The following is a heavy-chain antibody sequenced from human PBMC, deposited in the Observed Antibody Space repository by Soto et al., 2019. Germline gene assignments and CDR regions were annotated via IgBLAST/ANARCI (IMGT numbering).Heavy chain of an antibody. CDR3: ARDRDYSDGSGYCLFDY. CDR1: GYSFTSFY. D-gene: IGHD3-22*01. CDR2: ISPSGGSS. Sequence: DSVKVSCKASGYSFTSFYIPWVRQAPGQRLEWMGTISPSGGSSTYARKFQGRLTMTRDTSTSTIYMELSTLRSEDTAVYYSARDRDYSDGSGYCLFDYWGPGSLVTVPS. V-gene: IGHV1-46*01. J-gene: IGHJ4*02.